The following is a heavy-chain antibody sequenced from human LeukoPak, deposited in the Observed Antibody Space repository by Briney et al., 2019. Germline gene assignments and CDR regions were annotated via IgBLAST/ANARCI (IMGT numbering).Heavy chain of an antibody. Sequence: GASVKVSCKASGYTFTGYYMHWVRQAPGQGLEWMGWINPNSGGTNYAQKFQGRVTMTRDTSISTAYMELSRLRSDDTAVYYCARDKYYYDSSGYYPDYWGQGTLVIVSS. CDR2: INPNSGGT. V-gene: IGHV1-2*02. J-gene: IGHJ4*02. CDR3: ARDKYYYDSSGYYPDY. D-gene: IGHD3-22*01. CDR1: GYTFTGYY.